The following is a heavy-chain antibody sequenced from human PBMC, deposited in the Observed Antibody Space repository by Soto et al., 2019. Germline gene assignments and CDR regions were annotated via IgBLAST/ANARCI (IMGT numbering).Heavy chain of an antibody. CDR2: IKQDGSEK. D-gene: IGHD5-18*01. Sequence: EVQLVESGGGLVQPGGSLRLYCAASGFTFSRYWMSWVRQAPRKGLEWVANIKQDGSEKYYVDSVKGRFTISRDNAKNSVYLQMNSLRAEDTAVYYCARDFEGCYGYGPFEYWGQGTLVTVSS. CDR3: ARDFEGCYGYGPFEY. CDR1: GFTFSRYW. J-gene: IGHJ4*02. V-gene: IGHV3-7*03.